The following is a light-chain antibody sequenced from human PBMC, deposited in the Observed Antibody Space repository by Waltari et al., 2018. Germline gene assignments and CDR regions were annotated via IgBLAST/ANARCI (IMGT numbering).Light chain of an antibody. V-gene: IGLV1-44*01. CDR3: AAWDDSLNGPV. CDR1: RANTGSNT. Sequence: QSVLTQPPSASGTPGQRVPISCSGSRANTGSNTVNWYQQPQGTAPKLLIYSNKQRPSGVPDRFSGSKSGPSASLAISGLQSEDEADYYCAAWDDSLNGPVFGGGTKLTVL. CDR2: SNK. J-gene: IGLJ3*02.